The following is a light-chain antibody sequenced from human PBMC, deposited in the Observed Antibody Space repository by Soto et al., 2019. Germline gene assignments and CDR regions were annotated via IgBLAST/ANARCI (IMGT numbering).Light chain of an antibody. CDR1: SSDIGAYDY. Sequence: QSALTQPASVSGSPGQSITISCTGTSSDIGAYDYVSWYQQHPGKAPKLMIFEVRDRPSGASIRFSGSKSGNTASLTISGLQTEDEADYYCSSYTDTGHVVFGRGTKLTVL. CDR3: SSYTDTGHVV. CDR2: EVR. V-gene: IGLV2-14*01. J-gene: IGLJ2*01.